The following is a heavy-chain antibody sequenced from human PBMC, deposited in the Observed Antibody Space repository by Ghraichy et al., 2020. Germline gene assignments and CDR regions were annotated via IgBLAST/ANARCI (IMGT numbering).Heavy chain of an antibody. CDR1: GYTFTGYY. CDR3: ASARTYYYDSSGYYRSRYYYYGMDV. V-gene: IGHV1-2*06. D-gene: IGHD3-22*01. CDR2: INPNSGGT. J-gene: IGHJ6*02. Sequence: ASVKVSCKASGYTFTGYYMHWVRQAPGQGLEWMGRINPNSGGTNYAQKFQGRVTMTRDTSISTAYMELSRLRSDDTAVYYCASARTYYYDSSGYYRSRYYYYGMDVWGQGTTVTVSS.